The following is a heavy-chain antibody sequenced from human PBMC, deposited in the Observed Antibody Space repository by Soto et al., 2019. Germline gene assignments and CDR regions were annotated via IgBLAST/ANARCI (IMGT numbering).Heavy chain of an antibody. Sequence: SETLSLTCAVSGGSISSGGYSWSWIRQPPGKGLEWIGYIYHSGSTYYNPSLKSRVTISVDRSKNSFSLKLSSVTAADTAVYYCATYYYDSSGYHCPPFGFLHWGQGPLVAVS. CDR2: IYHSGST. V-gene: IGHV4-30-2*01. CDR1: GGSISSGGYS. CDR3: ATYYYDSSGYHCPPFGFLH. D-gene: IGHD3-22*01. J-gene: IGHJ1*01.